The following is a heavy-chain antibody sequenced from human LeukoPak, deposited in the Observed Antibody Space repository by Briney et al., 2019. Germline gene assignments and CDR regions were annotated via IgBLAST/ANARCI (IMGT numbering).Heavy chain of an antibody. CDR3: ARAYCSGGSCFTHENWFDP. CDR2: IHPNSGGT. J-gene: IGHJ5*02. V-gene: IGHV1-2*02. CDR1: GYTFTGYY. Sequence: ASVKVSCKASGYTFTGYYMHWVRQAPGQGLEWMGWIHPNSGGTNYEQKFQGRVTMTRDTSISTAYMELSRLRSDDTAVYYCARAYCSGGSCFTHENWFDPWGQGTLVTVSS. D-gene: IGHD2-15*01.